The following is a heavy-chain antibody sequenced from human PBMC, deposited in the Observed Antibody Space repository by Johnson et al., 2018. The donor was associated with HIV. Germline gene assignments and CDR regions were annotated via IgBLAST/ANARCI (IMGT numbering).Heavy chain of an antibody. CDR1: GFTVSSNY. CDR3: AREPHNFWSPDAFDI. J-gene: IGHJ3*02. CDR2: TRNKANSYTT. Sequence: VQLVESGGGVVQPGKSLRLSCAASGFTVSSNYMDWVRQAPGKGLEWVGRTRNKANSYTTEYAASVKGRFTISRDDSKNSLYLQMNSLKTEDTAVYYCAREPHNFWSPDAFDIWGQGTMVTVSS. D-gene: IGHD3-3*01. V-gene: IGHV3-72*01.